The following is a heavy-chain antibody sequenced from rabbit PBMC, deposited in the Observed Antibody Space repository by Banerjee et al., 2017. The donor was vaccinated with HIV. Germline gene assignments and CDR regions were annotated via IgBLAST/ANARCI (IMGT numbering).Heavy chain of an antibody. D-gene: IGHD4-1*01. J-gene: IGHJ4*01. CDR2: INSNTGNT. CDR3: ARTRGSGWGYATAINL. CDR1: GFSFSSSYY. V-gene: IGHV1S40*01. Sequence: QSLEESGGDLVKPGAFLTLTCTASGFSFSSSYYMCWVRQAPGKGLEWIACINSNTGNTVYASWAKEPFTISKNSSTTVTLQITSLTAADTATYFCARTRGSGWGYATAINLWGPGTLVTVS.